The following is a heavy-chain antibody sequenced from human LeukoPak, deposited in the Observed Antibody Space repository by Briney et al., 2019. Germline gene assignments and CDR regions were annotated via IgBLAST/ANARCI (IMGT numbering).Heavy chain of an antibody. CDR3: ARGNIAVAGTFDY. Sequence: GGSLRLSCAASGFTVSSNYMSWVRQAPGKGLEWVSVIYSGGSTYYADSVKGRFTISRDNSKNTLYLQMNSLRAEDTAVYYCARGNIAVAGTFDYWGQGTLVTVSS. CDR2: IYSGGST. D-gene: IGHD6-19*01. V-gene: IGHV3-53*01. CDR1: GFTVSSNY. J-gene: IGHJ4*02.